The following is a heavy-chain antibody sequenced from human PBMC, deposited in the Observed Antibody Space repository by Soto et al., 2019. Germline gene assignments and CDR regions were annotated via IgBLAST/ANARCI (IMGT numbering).Heavy chain of an antibody. D-gene: IGHD6-13*01. V-gene: IGHV3-9*01. Sequence: EVQLVESGGGLVQPGRSLRLSCAASGFTFDDYAMHWVRQAPGKGLEWVSGISWNSGSIGYADSVKGRFTISRDNAKNSLYLQMNSLRADDTALYYCAKGDSSSFYYGMDVWGQGTTVTVSS. CDR2: ISWNSGSI. J-gene: IGHJ6*02. CDR1: GFTFDDYA. CDR3: AKGDSSSFYYGMDV.